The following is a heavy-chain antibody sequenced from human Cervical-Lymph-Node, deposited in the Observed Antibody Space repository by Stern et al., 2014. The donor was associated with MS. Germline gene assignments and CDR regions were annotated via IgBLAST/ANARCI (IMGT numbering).Heavy chain of an antibody. CDR2: IHTIETP. CDR1: GFPVSASY. CDR3: AREIAGRRFED. D-gene: IGHD6-6*01. Sequence: EVQLVESGGGLVQPGGSLRLSCEASGFPVSASYMNWVRQAPGKGLEWVSRIHTIETPHHADSVKGRFTISRANAKNALYLQMNSLRVEDTAVYYCAREIAGRRFEDWGRGTLVAVSP. V-gene: IGHV3-66*01. J-gene: IGHJ4*02.